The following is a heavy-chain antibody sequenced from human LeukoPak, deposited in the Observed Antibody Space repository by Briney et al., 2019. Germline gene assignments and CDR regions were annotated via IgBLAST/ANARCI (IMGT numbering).Heavy chain of an antibody. CDR3: AKDPGDYPENDY. CDR2: ISGSGGST. V-gene: IGHV3-23*01. CDR1: GFTFSSYA. J-gene: IGHJ4*02. Sequence: GGSLRLSCAASGFTFSSYAMSWVRKAPGKGLEWVSAISGSGGSTYYADSVKGRFTISRDNSKNTLYLQMNSLRAEDTAVYYCAKDPGDYPENDYWGQGTLVTVSS. D-gene: IGHD4-17*01.